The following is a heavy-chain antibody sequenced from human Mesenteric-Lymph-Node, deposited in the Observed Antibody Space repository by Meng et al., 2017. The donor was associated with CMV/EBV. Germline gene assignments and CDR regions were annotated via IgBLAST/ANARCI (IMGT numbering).Heavy chain of an antibody. CDR3: ARGAILGSTKSYVDS. V-gene: IGHV5-51*01. CDR2: IYPGDSDT. D-gene: IGHD1-26*01. J-gene: IGHJ4*02. CDR1: GYNFNNYW. Sequence: KVSCKVSGYNFNNYWIAWVRQMPGKGLDWMGIIYPGDSDTRYSPSFQGQVTISVDKSISTAYLQWSSLKASDTAMYFCARGAILGSTKSYVDSWGQGTLVTVSS.